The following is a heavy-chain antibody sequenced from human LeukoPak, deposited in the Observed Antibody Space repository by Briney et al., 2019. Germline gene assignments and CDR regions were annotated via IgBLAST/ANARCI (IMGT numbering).Heavy chain of an antibody. Sequence: SETLSLTCAVSGGSISSYRWSWIRQPPGKGLEWIGFIYYTGNTEYSPSLKSRVTLSLDTSKNHFSLKLRSVTAADTAVYFCARDNYLNPRVMDVWGKGTTVTVSS. D-gene: IGHD5-24*01. CDR1: GGSISSYR. CDR3: ARDNYLNPRVMDV. V-gene: IGHV4-59*01. J-gene: IGHJ6*03. CDR2: IYYTGNT.